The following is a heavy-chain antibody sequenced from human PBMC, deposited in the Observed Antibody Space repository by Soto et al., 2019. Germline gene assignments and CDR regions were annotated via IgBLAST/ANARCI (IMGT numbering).Heavy chain of an antibody. Sequence: RRSLRVWCAASGFMFSNAWMSWVRQAPGKGLEWVGRIKSKTDGGTTDYAAPVKGRFTISRDDSKNTLYLQMNSLKTEDTAVYYCNTDGPIPTMIGYFHSLGQG. J-gene: IGHJ4*02. D-gene: IGHD3-10*02. CDR3: NTDGPIPTMIGYFHS. CDR2: IKSKTDGGTT. CDR1: GFMFSNAW. V-gene: IGHV3-15*01.